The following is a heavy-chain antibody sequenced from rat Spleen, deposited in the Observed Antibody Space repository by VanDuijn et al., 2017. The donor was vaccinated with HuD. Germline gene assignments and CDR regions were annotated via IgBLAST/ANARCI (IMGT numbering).Heavy chain of an antibody. CDR1: GFTFSNYD. D-gene: IGHD3-1*01. J-gene: IGHJ1*01. Sequence: EVQLVESGGGFIQPGRSLKLSCAASGFTFSNYDMAWVRQAPTKGLEWVASISTGGSDTYYRGSVKGRFTISRDNAKSTLYLQMDSLRSEDTATYYCARLGSPWWYFDFWGPGTMVTVSS. V-gene: IGHV5S23*01. CDR2: ISTGGSDT. CDR3: ARLGSPWWYFDF.